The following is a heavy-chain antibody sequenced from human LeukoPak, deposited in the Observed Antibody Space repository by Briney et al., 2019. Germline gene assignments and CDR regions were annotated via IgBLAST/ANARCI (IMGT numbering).Heavy chain of an antibody. CDR1: GFTFSSYS. D-gene: IGHD4-17*01. J-gene: IGHJ4*02. CDR3: ARLPTVSS. CDR2: ISSSSSYI. Sequence: GGSLRLSCAASGFTFSSYSMNWVRQAPGKGLEWVSSISSSSSYICYADSVKGRFTISRDNAKNSLYLQMNSLRAEDTAVYYCARLPTVSSWGQGTLVTVSS. V-gene: IGHV3-21*01.